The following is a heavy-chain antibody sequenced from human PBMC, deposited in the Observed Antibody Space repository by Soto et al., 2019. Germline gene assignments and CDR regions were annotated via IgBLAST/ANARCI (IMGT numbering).Heavy chain of an antibody. CDR2: ISGSADIT. V-gene: IGHV3-23*01. J-gene: IGHJ4*02. D-gene: IGHD5-18*01. CDR3: AKDIAAGQGYRIFDS. CDR1: GFSFNSYA. Sequence: EVQLLESGGGLVQPGGSLRLACAASGFSFNSYAMVWVRQAPGKGLEWVSVISGSADITFNADSVKGRFTTSRDNSKNTLFVQMDSLRVEDTAVYYCAKDIAAGQGYRIFDSWGQGTLVTVSS.